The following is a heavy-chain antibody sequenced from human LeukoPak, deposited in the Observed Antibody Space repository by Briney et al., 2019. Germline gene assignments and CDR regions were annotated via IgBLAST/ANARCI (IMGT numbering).Heavy chain of an antibody. CDR2: IYPGDSET. V-gene: IGHV5-51*01. Sequence: GESLKISCKGSGYSFTAYWIGWVRQMPGKGLEWMGIIYPGDSETRYSPSFQGQVTISADKSISTAYLQWSSLKASDTAMYYCARRRDLYSGSYYPFDYWGQGTLVTVSS. J-gene: IGHJ4*02. CDR1: GYSFTAYW. D-gene: IGHD1-26*01. CDR3: ARRRDLYSGSYYPFDY.